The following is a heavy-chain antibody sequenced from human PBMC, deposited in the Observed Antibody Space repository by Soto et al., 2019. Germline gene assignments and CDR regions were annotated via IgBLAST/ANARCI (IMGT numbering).Heavy chain of an antibody. CDR3: ASGADGDY. Sequence: QVQLVQSGAEVKKPGASVKVSCKASGYTFTSYGISWVRQAPGQGLEWRGWINAYNGNTNHAPTLQGRVTMTTDTATSTASMELRSLRSDDAAVYYCASGADGDYGGQGTLVTLSS. V-gene: IGHV1-18*01. CDR2: INAYNGNT. D-gene: IGHD3-10*01. J-gene: IGHJ4*02. CDR1: GYTFTSYG.